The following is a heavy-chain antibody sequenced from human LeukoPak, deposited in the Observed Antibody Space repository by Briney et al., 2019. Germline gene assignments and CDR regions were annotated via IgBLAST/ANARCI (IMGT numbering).Heavy chain of an antibody. CDR2: ISYSGST. Sequence: SETLPLTCTVSGGSISSSSYYWGWIRQPPGKGLEWIGSISYSGSTYYNPSLKSRVTISVDTSKNQFSLKLSSVTAADTAVYYCARGCRAAAGTSYFSGGESNSRYMDVWGKGTTVTVSS. D-gene: IGHD6-13*01. V-gene: IGHV4-39*07. CDR1: GGSISSSSYY. CDR3: ARGCRAAAGTSYFSGGESNSRYMDV. J-gene: IGHJ6*03.